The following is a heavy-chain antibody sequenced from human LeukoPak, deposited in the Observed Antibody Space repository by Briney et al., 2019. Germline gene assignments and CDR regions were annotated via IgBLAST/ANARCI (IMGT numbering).Heavy chain of an antibody. CDR2: IDHSGST. D-gene: IGHD3-10*01. J-gene: IGHJ4*02. Sequence: SETLSLTCTVSGGSFSSYYWTWIRQPPGKGLEWIGYIDHSGSTNYNPSLKSRVSISSDTSKNQFSLELSSVTAADTAVYYCARALGPYGSGSSYYFDHWGQGTLLTVSP. V-gene: IGHV4-59*01. CDR1: GGSFSSYY. CDR3: ARALGPYGSGSSYYFDH.